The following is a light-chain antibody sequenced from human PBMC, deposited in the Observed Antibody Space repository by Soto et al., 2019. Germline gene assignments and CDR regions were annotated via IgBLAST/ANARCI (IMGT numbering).Light chain of an antibody. CDR2: EVS. Sequence: QSALTQPPSASGSPGQSVTISCTGTSSDVGGYNYVSWYQQHPGKAPKLMIYEVSKRPLGVPDRFSGFKSGNTASLTVSGLQAEDEADYYCSSYAGSNNLVFGGGTKLTVL. J-gene: IGLJ2*01. CDR1: SSDVGGYNY. V-gene: IGLV2-8*01. CDR3: SSYAGSNNLV.